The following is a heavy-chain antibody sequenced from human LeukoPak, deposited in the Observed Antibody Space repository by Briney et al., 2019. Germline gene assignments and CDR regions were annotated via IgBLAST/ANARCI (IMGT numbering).Heavy chain of an antibody. Sequence: ASVKVSRKISGHTLAELSMHWVRQGPGKGLDWMGGFDPESGKTIYVEKFQGRVSMTEDTSTDTAYMELNSLSSEDTAIYYCATNTYNGYAIDSWGQGTLVTVSS. J-gene: IGHJ4*02. D-gene: IGHD5-12*01. CDR1: GHTLAELS. CDR3: ATNTYNGYAIDS. CDR2: FDPESGKT. V-gene: IGHV1-24*01.